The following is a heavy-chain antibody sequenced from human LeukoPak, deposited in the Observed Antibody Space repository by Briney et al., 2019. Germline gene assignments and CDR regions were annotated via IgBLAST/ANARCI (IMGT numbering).Heavy chain of an antibody. CDR2: ISTYNGYT. Sequence: ASVKVSCKASGYTFTNYAISWGRQAPGQGLEWMGWISTYNGYTDSPQRFQGRVTMTTDTSTTTAYMELRSLRSDDTAVYYCAKGRHDSGDYYFDYWGQGTLVTVSS. CDR3: AKGRHDSGDYYFDY. D-gene: IGHD4-17*01. CDR1: GYTFTNYA. J-gene: IGHJ4*02. V-gene: IGHV1-18*01.